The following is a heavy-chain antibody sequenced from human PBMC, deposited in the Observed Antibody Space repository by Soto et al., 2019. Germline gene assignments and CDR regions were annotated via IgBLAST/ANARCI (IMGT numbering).Heavy chain of an antibody. CDR2: IWYDGSNK. CDR3: ARGAYSGYTFPFDY. J-gene: IGHJ4*02. CDR1: GFTFSSYG. V-gene: IGHV3-33*01. Sequence: QVQLVESGGGVVQPGRSLRLSCAASGFTFSSYGMHWVRQAPGKGLEWVAVIWYDGSNKYYADSVKGRFTISRDNSKNTLYVQMNSLRAEDTAVYYCARGAYSGYTFPFDYWGQGTLVTVSS. D-gene: IGHD5-12*01.